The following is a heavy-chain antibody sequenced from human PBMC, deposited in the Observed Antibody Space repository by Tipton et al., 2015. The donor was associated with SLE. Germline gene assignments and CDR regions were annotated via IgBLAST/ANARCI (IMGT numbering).Heavy chain of an antibody. J-gene: IGHJ5*02. V-gene: IGHV4-34*01. CDR1: GGSFSDYY. CDR2: VNHIGGT. CDR3: ARARFTVIQGLRWFDL. D-gene: IGHD2-21*02. Sequence: GLVKPSETLSLTCGVFGGSFSDYYWTWIRQSPGKGLEWIGEVNHIGGTTYNPPLESRVTISVDTSEKQISLSLRSVTAADTAVYYCARARFTVIQGLRWFDLWGQGTLVTVSS.